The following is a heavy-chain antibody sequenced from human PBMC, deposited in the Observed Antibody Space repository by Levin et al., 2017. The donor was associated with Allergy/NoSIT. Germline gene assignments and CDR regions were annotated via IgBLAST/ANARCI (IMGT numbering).Heavy chain of an antibody. V-gene: IGHV3-21*01. CDR1: GFTFSSYS. Sequence: PGGSLRLSCAASGFTFSSYSMNWVRQAPGKGLEWVSSISSSSSYIYYADSVKGRFTISRDNAKNSLYLQMNSLRAEDTAVYYCARGITMVPTGMDVWGQGTTVTVSS. J-gene: IGHJ6*02. CDR3: ARGITMVPTGMDV. D-gene: IGHD3-10*01. CDR2: ISSSSSYI.